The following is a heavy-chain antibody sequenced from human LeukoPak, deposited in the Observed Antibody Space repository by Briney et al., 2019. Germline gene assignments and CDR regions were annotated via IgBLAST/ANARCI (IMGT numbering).Heavy chain of an antibody. J-gene: IGHJ4*02. CDR2: INPNSGGT. CDR3: ARDPYCSSTSCYYFDY. D-gene: IGHD2-2*01. V-gene: IGHV1-2*02. Sequence: GASVKVSCKASGYTFTGYYMHWVRQAPGQGLEWMGWINPNSGGTNYAQKFQGRATMTRDTSISTAYMELSRLRSDDTAVYYCARDPYCSSTSCYYFDYWGQGTLVTVSS. CDR1: GYTFTGYY.